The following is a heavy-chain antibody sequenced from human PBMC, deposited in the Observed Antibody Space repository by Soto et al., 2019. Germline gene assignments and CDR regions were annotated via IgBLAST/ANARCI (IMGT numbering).Heavy chain of an antibody. CDR1: GFTFSSYS. V-gene: IGHV3-21*01. Sequence: GGSLRLSCAASGFTFSSYSMNWVRQAPGKGLEWVSSISSSSSYIYYADSVKGRFTISRDNAKNSLYLQMNSLRAEDAAVYYCARDEDYIGGSCYFDYWGQGTLVTVSS. CDR3: ARDEDYIGGSCYFDY. CDR2: ISSSSSYI. J-gene: IGHJ4*02. D-gene: IGHD2-15*01.